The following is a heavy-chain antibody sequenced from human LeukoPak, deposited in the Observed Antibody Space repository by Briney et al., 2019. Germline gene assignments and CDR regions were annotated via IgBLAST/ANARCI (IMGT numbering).Heavy chain of an antibody. V-gene: IGHV4-30-4*01. Sequence: SETLSLTCTVSGGSISSGDYYWSWIRQPPGKGLEWIGYIYYSGSTYHNPSLKSRVTISVDTSKNQFSLKLSSVTAADTAVYYCAKAPRDYDSSAHFDYWGQGTLVTVSS. CDR3: AKAPRDYDSSAHFDY. J-gene: IGHJ4*02. D-gene: IGHD3-22*01. CDR2: IYYSGST. CDR1: GGSISSGDYY.